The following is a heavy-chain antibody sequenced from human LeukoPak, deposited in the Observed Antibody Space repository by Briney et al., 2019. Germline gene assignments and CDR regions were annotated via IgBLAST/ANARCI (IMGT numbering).Heavy chain of an antibody. CDR2: INPNSGGT. D-gene: IGHD3-9*01. V-gene: IGHV1-2*04. J-gene: IGHJ3*02. Sequence: GASVKVSCKASGYTFTGYYMHWVRQAPGQGPEWMGWINPNSGGTNYAQKFQGWVTMTRDTSISTAYMELSRLRSDDTAVYYCARGYDILTGYSFDIWGQGTMVTVSS. CDR3: ARGYDILTGYSFDI. CDR1: GYTFTGYY.